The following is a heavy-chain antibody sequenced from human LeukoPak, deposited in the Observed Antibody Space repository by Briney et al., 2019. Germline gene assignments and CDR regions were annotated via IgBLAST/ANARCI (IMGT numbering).Heavy chain of an antibody. V-gene: IGHV1-2*02. CDR3: ARDSTFRCVNGVCLFDP. D-gene: IGHD2-8*01. J-gene: IGHJ5*02. CDR2: INTNSGGT. Sequence: ASVKVSCKASGYTFTNYYIHWVRQAPGQGLEWMGWINTNSGGTSYAQKFQGRVTMTRDTSSSTAYMELSRLRSDDTAVYYCARDSTFRCVNGVCLFDPWGQGTLVTVSS. CDR1: GYTFTNYY.